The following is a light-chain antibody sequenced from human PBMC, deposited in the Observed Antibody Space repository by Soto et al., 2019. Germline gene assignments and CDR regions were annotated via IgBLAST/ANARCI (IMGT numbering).Light chain of an antibody. Sequence: IVMTQSPATLSVSPGEGVTLSCRASQSVRSHLAWYQQKPGQPPRLLIYGASTRATGIPARFSGSGSGTDFTFTISSLQPEDIATYYCQQYDNLPPTFGQGTRLEIK. CDR1: QSVRSH. J-gene: IGKJ5*01. V-gene: IGKV3-15*01. CDR3: QQYDNLPPT. CDR2: GAS.